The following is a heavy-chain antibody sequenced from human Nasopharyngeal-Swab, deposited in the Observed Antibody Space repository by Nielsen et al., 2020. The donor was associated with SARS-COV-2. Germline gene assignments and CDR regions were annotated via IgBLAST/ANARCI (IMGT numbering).Heavy chain of an antibody. CDR3: AKDPDGDYGGNWFDT. V-gene: IGHV3-23*01. CDR2: ISGSGVST. D-gene: IGHD4-17*01. CDR1: GFTFSSYA. J-gene: IGHJ5*02. Sequence: GESLKISCAASGFTFSSYAMSWVRQAPGKGLEWVSAISGSGVSTYYADSVKGRFTISRDNSKNTLYLQMNSLRAEDTAVYYCAKDPDGDYGGNWFDTWGQGTLVTVSS.